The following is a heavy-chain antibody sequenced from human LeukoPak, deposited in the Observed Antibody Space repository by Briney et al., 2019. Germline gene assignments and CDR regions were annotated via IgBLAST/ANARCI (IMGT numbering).Heavy chain of an antibody. V-gene: IGHV1-18*01. CDR2: ISAYNGNT. J-gene: IGHJ1*01. CDR3: ARGPQYSSGYYEYFQH. Sequence: ASVKVSCKASGYTFTSYGISWVRQTPGQGLEWMGWISAYNGNTNYAQKLQGRVTMTRNTSISTAYMELSSLRSEDTAVYYCARGPQYSSGYYEYFQHWGQGTLVTVSS. D-gene: IGHD3-22*01. CDR1: GYTFTSYG.